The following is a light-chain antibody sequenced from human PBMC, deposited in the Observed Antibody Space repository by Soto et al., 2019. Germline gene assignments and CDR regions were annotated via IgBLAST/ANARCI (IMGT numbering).Light chain of an antibody. CDR2: EVS. CDR1: SSDVGGYNY. CDR3: SSYTGSNTWV. V-gene: IGLV2-14*01. J-gene: IGLJ3*02. Sequence: QSALTEPASVSGSPGQSITISCTGTSSDVGGYNYVSWYQQYPGKAHKLMIYEVSDRPSGVSNRFSGSKSDNTASLTISGLLAEDEADYYCSSYTGSNTWVFGGGTKLTVL.